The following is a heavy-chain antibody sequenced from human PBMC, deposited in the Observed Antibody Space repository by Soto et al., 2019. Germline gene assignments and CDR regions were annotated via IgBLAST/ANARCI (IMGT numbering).Heavy chain of an antibody. CDR2: MNPNSGNT. CDR3: ARGVGYGDYPRNARIPYYYYGMDV. V-gene: IGHV1-8*01. CDR1: GYTFTSYD. J-gene: IGHJ6*02. D-gene: IGHD4-17*01. Sequence: GASVKVSCKASGYTFTSYDINWVRQATGQGLEWMGWMNPNSGNTSYAQKFQGRVTMTTDTSTSTVYMELSSLRSEDTAVYYCARGVGYGDYPRNARIPYYYYGMDVWGQGTTVTVSS.